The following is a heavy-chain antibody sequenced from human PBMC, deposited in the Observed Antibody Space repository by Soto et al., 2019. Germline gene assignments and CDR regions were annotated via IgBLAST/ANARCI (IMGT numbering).Heavy chain of an antibody. Sequence: PGGSLRLSCAASGFTFSSYAMSWVRQAPGKGLEWVSAISGSAGSTFYADSVKGRFTISRDNSKNTLYLQMNGLRAEDTAVYFCAKGSDYFESSGHNLEYFHYWGQGTLVTVSS. D-gene: IGHD3-22*01. J-gene: IGHJ1*01. CDR1: GFTFSSYA. CDR3: AKGSDYFESSGHNLEYFHY. CDR2: ISGSAGST. V-gene: IGHV3-23*01.